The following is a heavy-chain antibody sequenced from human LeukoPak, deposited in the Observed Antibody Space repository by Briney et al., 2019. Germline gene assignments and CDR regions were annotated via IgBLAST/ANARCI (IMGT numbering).Heavy chain of an antibody. CDR2: ISSSGSTI. Sequence: GGSLRLSCAASGFTFSDYYMSWIRQAPGKGLEWVSYISSSGSTIYYADSVKGRFTISRDNSKNTLYLQMNSLRAVDTAVYYCAKDIRRDSSSLDYWGQGTLVTVSS. V-gene: IGHV3-11*01. CDR3: AKDIRRDSSSLDY. CDR1: GFTFSDYY. D-gene: IGHD3-3*02. J-gene: IGHJ4*02.